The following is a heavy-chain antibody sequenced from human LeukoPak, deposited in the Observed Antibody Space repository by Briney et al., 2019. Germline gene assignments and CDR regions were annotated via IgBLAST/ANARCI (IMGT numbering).Heavy chain of an antibody. J-gene: IGHJ6*02. D-gene: IGHD6-13*01. V-gene: IGHV4-59*01. CDR2: IYYSGST. CDR1: GGSISSYY. CDR3: AREVYSSSWYSVGMDV. Sequence: PSETLSLTCTVSGGSISSYYWSWIRQPPGKGLEWIGYIYYSGSTNYNPSLKSRVTISVDTSKNKFSLKLSSVTAADTAVYYCAREVYSSSWYSVGMDVWGQGTTVTVSS.